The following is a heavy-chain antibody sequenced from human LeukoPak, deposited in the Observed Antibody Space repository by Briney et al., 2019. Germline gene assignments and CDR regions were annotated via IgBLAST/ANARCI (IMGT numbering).Heavy chain of an antibody. J-gene: IGHJ4*02. CDR1: GYTLTDLS. D-gene: IGHD3-9*01. CDR3: ATGDVLRYFHSPVPFDY. V-gene: IGHV1-24*01. Sequence: ASVKVSCKVSGYTLTDLSMHWVRQAPGKGLEWMGGFDPEDGETIYAQKFQGRVTMTEDTSTDTAYMELSSLRSEDTAVYYCATGDVLRYFHSPVPFDYWGQGTLVTVSS. CDR2: FDPEDGET.